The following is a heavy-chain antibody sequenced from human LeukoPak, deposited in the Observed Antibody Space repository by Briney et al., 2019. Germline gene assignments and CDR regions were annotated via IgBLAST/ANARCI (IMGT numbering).Heavy chain of an antibody. V-gene: IGHV3-23*01. J-gene: IGHJ4*02. CDR1: GFTFSSYA. CDR3: VKTPDLLTGYSPFDY. Sequence: PGGSLRLSCAASGFTFSSYAMSWVRQAPGKGLEWVSAISGSGGSTYYADSVKGRFTISRDNSKNSLFLQMNSLRADDTALYYCVKTPDLLTGYSPFDYWGQGTLVSVSS. D-gene: IGHD3-9*01. CDR2: ISGSGGST.